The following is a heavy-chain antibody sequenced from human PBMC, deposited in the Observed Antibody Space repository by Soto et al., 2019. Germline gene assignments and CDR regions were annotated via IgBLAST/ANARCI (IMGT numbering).Heavy chain of an antibody. Sequence: GGSLRLSCAASGFTFSNYAMSWVRQAPGKGLEWVSAINDSGGSTYSADSVKGRFTISRDNSKNTLYLQMNSLRADNTAVYYCARRRDASGSYFDSWGQGTLVTVSS. D-gene: IGHD3-10*01. J-gene: IGHJ4*02. CDR3: ARRRDASGSYFDS. CDR2: INDSGGST. CDR1: GFTFSNYA. V-gene: IGHV3-23*01.